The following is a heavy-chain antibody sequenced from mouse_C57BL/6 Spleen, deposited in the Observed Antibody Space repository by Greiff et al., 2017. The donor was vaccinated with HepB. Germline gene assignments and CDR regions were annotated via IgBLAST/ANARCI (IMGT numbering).Heavy chain of an antibody. Sequence: VQLKESEGGLVQPGSSMKLSCTASGFTFSDYYMAWVRQVPEKGLEWVANINYDGSSTYYLDSLKSRFIISRDNAKNILYLQMSSLKSEDTATYYCARVGTYYSNYIDYWGQGTTLTVSS. CDR2: INYDGSST. V-gene: IGHV5-16*01. CDR1: GFTFSDYY. D-gene: IGHD2-5*01. CDR3: ARVGTYYSNYIDY. J-gene: IGHJ2*01.